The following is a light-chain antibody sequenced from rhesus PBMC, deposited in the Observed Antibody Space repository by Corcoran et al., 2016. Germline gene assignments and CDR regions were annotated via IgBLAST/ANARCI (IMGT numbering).Light chain of an antibody. Sequence: DIQMAQSPSSLSASVGDRVTITCRASQGITNDLAWYQQKPGETLKLLIYEASSLQRGIPSRFGGRGSGTDFTLTISSLKSEDFATYYGQHYYSIPYSFGQGTKVEIK. CDR2: EAS. J-gene: IGKJ2*01. V-gene: IGKV1-25*01. CDR3: QHYYSIPYS. CDR1: QGITND.